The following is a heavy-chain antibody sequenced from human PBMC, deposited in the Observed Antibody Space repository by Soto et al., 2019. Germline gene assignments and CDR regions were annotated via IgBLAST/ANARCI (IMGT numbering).Heavy chain of an antibody. V-gene: IGHV4-39*01. CDR1: GGSISSSSYY. Sequence: SETLSLTCTVSGGSISSSSYYWGWIRQPPGKGLEWIGSIYYSGSTYYNPSLKSRVTISVDTSKNQFSLKLSSVTAADTAVYYCARKLVVPAAMPNYYYYYGMDVWGQGTTVTVSS. CDR3: ARKLVVPAAMPNYYYYYGMDV. D-gene: IGHD2-2*01. CDR2: IYYSGST. J-gene: IGHJ6*02.